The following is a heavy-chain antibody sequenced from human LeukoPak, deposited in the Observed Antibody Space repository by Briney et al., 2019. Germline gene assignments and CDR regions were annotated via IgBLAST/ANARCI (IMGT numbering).Heavy chain of an antibody. CDR3: ARGFTHYYDSSGTSDY. J-gene: IGHJ4*02. CDR2: ISTYNGDT. Sequence: AASVKVSCKASGYTFSSYGINWVRQAPGQGLEWMGWISTYNGDTNYAQKIQGRVTMTTDTSTSTAYMELRSLRSDDTAVYYCARGFTHYYDSSGTSDYWGQRTLVTVSS. D-gene: IGHD3-22*01. CDR1: GYTFSSYG. V-gene: IGHV1-18*01.